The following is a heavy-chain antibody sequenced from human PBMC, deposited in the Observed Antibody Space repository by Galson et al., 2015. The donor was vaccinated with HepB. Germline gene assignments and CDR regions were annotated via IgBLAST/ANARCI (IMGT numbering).Heavy chain of an antibody. J-gene: IGHJ4*02. V-gene: IGHV3-11*06. D-gene: IGHD2-15*01. Sequence: SLRLSCAASGFTFSDYYMSWIRQAPGKGLEWVSYISSSSSYTNYADSVKGRFTISRDNAKNSLYLQMNSLRAEDTAVYYCARDPCSGGSCYFDYWGQGTLVTVSS. CDR1: GFTFSDYY. CDR3: ARDPCSGGSCYFDY. CDR2: ISSSSSYT.